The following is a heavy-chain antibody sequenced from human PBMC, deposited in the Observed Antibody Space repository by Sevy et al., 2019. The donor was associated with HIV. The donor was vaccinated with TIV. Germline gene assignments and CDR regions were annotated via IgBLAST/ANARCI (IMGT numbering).Heavy chain of an antibody. J-gene: IGHJ4*02. V-gene: IGHV4-39*01. CDR3: ARGSVFDGYFDY. CDR2: IYYSGST. D-gene: IGHD3-9*01. CDR1: GGSISSSSYY. Sequence: WETLSLTCTVSGGSISSSSYYWGWIRQPPGKGLEWIGSIYYSGSTYYNPSLKSRVTISVDTSKNQFSLKLSSVTAADTAVYYCARGSVFDGYFDYWGQGTLVTVSS.